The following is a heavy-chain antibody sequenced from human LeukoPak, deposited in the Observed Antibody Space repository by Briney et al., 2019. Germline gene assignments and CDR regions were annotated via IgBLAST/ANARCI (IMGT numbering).Heavy chain of an antibody. D-gene: IGHD2-2*01. CDR2: ISGSGGST. CDR3: AKDRDPATIVISYFDY. J-gene: IGHJ4*02. Sequence: QSGGSLRLSCAASGFTFSSYAMSWVRQAPGKGLEWVSAISGSGGSTYYADSVKGRFTISRDNSKNTLYLQMNSLRAEDTAVYYCAKDRDPATIVISYFDYWGQGTLVTVSS. V-gene: IGHV3-23*01. CDR1: GFTFSSYA.